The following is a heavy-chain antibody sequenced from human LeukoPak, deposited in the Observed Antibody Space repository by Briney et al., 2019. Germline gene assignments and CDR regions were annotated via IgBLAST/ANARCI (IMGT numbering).Heavy chain of an antibody. J-gene: IGHJ4*02. V-gene: IGHV1-18*01. Sequence: ASVKVSCKASGYTFTSYGISWVRQAPGQGLEWMGWISAYNGNTNYAQKLQGRVTMTTDTSTSTAYMELRSLRSDDTAVYYCASSSRFGELGHFDYWGQGTLVTVSS. CDR1: GYTFTSYG. CDR2: ISAYNGNT. CDR3: ASSSRFGELGHFDY. D-gene: IGHD3-10*01.